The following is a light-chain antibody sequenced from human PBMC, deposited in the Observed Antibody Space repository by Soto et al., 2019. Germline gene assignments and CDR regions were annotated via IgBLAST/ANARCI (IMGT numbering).Light chain of an antibody. CDR2: RAS. Sequence: EIVLTQSPATLFLSPGERATLSCRASQNINNYLAWYQQKPGQAPRLLFYRASNRPTGIPASFSGSGSWTDFTLTISSLEPEDFAVYYCQHRSNWPPTFGHGTRLESK. CDR1: QNINNY. V-gene: IGKV3-11*01. CDR3: QHRSNWPPT. J-gene: IGKJ5*01.